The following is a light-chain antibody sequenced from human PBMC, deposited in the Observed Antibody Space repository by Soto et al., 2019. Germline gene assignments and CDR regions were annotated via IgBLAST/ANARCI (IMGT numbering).Light chain of an antibody. CDR3: QQYYSSPPT. CDR1: QSVFYSANNKNY. J-gene: IGKJ1*01. Sequence: DIVMTQSPDSLAVSLGERATINCKSSQSVFYSANNKNYLAWYLQKPGQPPKLLIYWASARESGVPDRFSGSGSGTDFTLTITSLQAEDVAVYYCQQYYSSPPTFGQGTKVEVK. V-gene: IGKV4-1*01. CDR2: WAS.